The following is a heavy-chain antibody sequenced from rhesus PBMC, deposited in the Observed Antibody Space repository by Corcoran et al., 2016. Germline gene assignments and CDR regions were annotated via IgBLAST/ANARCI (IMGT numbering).Heavy chain of an antibody. CDR2: IDGNIAVT. D-gene: IGHD1-1*01. CDR1: GGSFRGYY. V-gene: IGHV4-81*01. Sequence: QLQLQESGPGLVKPPETLSLTCAVSGGSFRGYYWSWIRQTPGKGLEWIGSIDGNIAVTKYNPSLKSRVTISKDTAKNQFSLKLSSVTAADTAVYYCARHRELEDGLDSWGQGVVVTVSS. CDR3: ARHRELEDGLDS. J-gene: IGHJ6*01.